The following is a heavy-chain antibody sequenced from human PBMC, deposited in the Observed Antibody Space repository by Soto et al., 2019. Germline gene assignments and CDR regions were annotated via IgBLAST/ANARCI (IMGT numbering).Heavy chain of an antibody. CDR1: GFTFRSYG. D-gene: IGHD6-13*01. J-gene: IGHJ4*02. Sequence: PGGSLRLSCAASGFTFRSYGMHWVRQAPGKGLEWVAVISYDGSNKYYADSVKGRFTISRDNSKNTLYLQMNSLRAEDTAVYYCARDIRQGIAAGSFDYWGQGTLVTVSS. V-gene: IGHV3-30*03. CDR2: ISYDGSNK. CDR3: ARDIRQGIAAGSFDY.